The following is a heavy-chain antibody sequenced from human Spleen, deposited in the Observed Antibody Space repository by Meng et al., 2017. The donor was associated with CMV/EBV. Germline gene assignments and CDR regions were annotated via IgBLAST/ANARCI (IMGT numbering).Heavy chain of an antibody. CDR1: GYTFTGYY. D-gene: IGHD2/OR15-2a*01. Sequence: ATVKVSCKASGYTFTGYYMHWVRQAPGQGLEWMGWISAYNGDTNYTQRLQGRVTMTTDTSTSTAYMELRSLRSDDTAVYYGARAGGVIVPYYYGMDVWGQGTTVTVSS. CDR2: ISAYNGDT. V-gene: IGHV1-18*04. CDR3: ARAGGVIVPYYYGMDV. J-gene: IGHJ6*02.